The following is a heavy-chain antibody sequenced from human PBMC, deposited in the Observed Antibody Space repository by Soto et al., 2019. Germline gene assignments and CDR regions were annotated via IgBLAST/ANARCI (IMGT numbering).Heavy chain of an antibody. D-gene: IGHD2-2*01. V-gene: IGHV1-18*01. CDR3: ARVVPGAEAWFGP. Sequence: ASVKVSCKXSGYTFSNYGITWVRQAPGQPLEWLGWISLYSDGTNYAQKLQGRVSMTTDTSTTTAYMELRSLRSDDTAVYYCARVVPGAEAWFGPWGQGTLVTVPQ. J-gene: IGHJ5*02. CDR2: ISLYSDGT. CDR1: GYTFSNYG.